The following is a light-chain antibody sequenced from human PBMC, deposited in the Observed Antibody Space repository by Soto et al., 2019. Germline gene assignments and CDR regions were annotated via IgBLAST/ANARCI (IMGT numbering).Light chain of an antibody. CDR3: CSYAGSSTYV. CDR1: NSDIGFYNY. CDR2: EVA. V-gene: IGLV2-23*02. J-gene: IGLJ1*01. Sequence: QSVLTQPASVSGSPGQSITISCTGTNSDIGFYNYVSWYQQHPGEAPKLIIYEVAKRPSGVSSRFSGSKSGNTASLTISGLQAEDEADYYCCSYAGSSTYVFGTGTKVTV.